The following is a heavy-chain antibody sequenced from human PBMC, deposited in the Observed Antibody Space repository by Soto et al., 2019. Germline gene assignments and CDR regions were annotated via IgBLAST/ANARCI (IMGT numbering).Heavy chain of an antibody. D-gene: IGHD3-16*01. CDR2: ISYDGSNK. J-gene: IGHJ4*02. CDR1: GFTFSSYG. CDR3: AKDLGAQPVY. V-gene: IGHV3-30*18. Sequence: QVQLVESGGGVVQPGRSLRLSCAASGFTFSSYGMHWVRQAPGKGLEWVAVISYDGSNKYYADSVKGRFTISRDNSKNTPYLQMNSLRAEDTAVYYCAKDLGAQPVYWGQGTLVTVSS.